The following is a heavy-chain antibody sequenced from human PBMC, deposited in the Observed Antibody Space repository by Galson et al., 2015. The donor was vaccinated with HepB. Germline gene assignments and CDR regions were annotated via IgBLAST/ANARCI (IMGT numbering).Heavy chain of an antibody. CDR1: GFIFSSNA. J-gene: IGHJ4*02. CDR3: AREGVTSSFFDY. CDR2: ISSNGGST. Sequence: SLRLSCAASGFIFSSNAVHWVRQAPGKGLEYVSAISSNGGSTYYANSVKGRFTISRENSKNTLYLQMGSLRAEDMAVYYCAREGVTSSFFDYWGQGTLVTVSS. D-gene: IGHD3-10*01. V-gene: IGHV3-64*01.